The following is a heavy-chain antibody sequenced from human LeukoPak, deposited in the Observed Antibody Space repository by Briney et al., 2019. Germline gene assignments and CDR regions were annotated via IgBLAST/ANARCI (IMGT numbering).Heavy chain of an antibody. CDR1: GYTFTSYG. CDR3: ARASGSYFIGYAFDI. CDR2: ISAYNGNT. Sequence: ASVKVSCKASGYTFTSYGISWVRQAPGQGLEWMGWISAYNGNTNYAQKLRGRVTMTTDTSTSTAYMELRSLRSDDTAVYYCARASGSYFIGYAFDIWGQGTMVTVSS. D-gene: IGHD1-26*01. J-gene: IGHJ3*02. V-gene: IGHV1-18*01.